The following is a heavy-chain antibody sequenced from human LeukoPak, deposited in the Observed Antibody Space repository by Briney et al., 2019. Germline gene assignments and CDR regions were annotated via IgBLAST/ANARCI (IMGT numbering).Heavy chain of an antibody. CDR3: ARDSGYSYVRN. J-gene: IGHJ4*02. CDR1: GGSISSGGYY. Sequence: PSETLSLTCTVSGGSISSGGYYWSWIRQPPGKGLEWIGYIYYSGSTNYNPSLESRVTISVDTSKNQFSLRLSSVTAADTAVYYCARDSGYSYVRNWGQGTLVTVSS. V-gene: IGHV4-61*08. D-gene: IGHD5-18*01. CDR2: IYYSGST.